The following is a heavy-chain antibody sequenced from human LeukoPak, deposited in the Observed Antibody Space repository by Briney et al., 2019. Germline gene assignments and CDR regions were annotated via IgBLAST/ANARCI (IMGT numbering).Heavy chain of an antibody. CDR1: GFTFTSSA. CDR3: AADRYCSGGSCYLNWFDP. J-gene: IGHJ5*02. CDR2: IVVGSGNT. Sequence: TSVKVSCKASGFTFTSSAVQWVRQARGQRLEWIGWIVVGSGNTNYAQKFQERVTITMDMSTSTAYMELSSLRSEDTAVYYCAADRYCSGGSCYLNWFDPWGQGTLVTVSS. V-gene: IGHV1-58*01. D-gene: IGHD2-15*01.